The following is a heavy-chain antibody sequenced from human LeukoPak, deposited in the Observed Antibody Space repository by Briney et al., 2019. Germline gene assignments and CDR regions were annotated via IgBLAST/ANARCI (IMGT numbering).Heavy chain of an antibody. CDR3: ARGPAANSGNYYAGDY. V-gene: IGHV3-23*01. CDR1: GFTFSSYA. CDR2: ISGSGGST. D-gene: IGHD1-26*01. Sequence: GRSLRLSCAASGFTFSSYAMSWVRQAPGKGLEWVSAISGSGGSTYYADSVKGRFTISRDNAKNTLYLQMNSLKSEDSAAYYCARGPAANSGNYYAGDYWGQGTLVTVSS. J-gene: IGHJ4*02.